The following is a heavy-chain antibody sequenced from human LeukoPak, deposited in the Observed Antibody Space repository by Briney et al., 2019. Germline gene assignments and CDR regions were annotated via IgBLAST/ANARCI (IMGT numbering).Heavy chain of an antibody. D-gene: IGHD1-7*01. Sequence: GASVKVSCKASGYTFTSYGISWVRQAPGQGLEWMGWISAYNGNTNYAQKLQGRVTMTRDMSTSTVYMELSSLRSEDTAVYYCAREIGTTYGTPYFDYWGQGTLVTVSS. V-gene: IGHV1-18*01. J-gene: IGHJ4*02. CDR2: ISAYNGNT. CDR3: AREIGTTYGTPYFDY. CDR1: GYTFTSYG.